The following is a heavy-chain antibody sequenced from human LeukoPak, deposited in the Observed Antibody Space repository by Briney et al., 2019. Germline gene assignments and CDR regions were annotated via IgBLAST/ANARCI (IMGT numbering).Heavy chain of an antibody. V-gene: IGHV3-13*01. CDR3: ARAGYSSGRFTKKGYYYGMDV. CDR2: IGTAGDT. Sequence: GGSLRLSCAASGFTFSSYDMHRVRQATGKGLEWVSAIGTAGDTYYPGSVKGRFTISRENAKNSLYLQMNSLRAGDTAVYYCARAGYSSGRFTKKGYYYGMDVWGQGTTVTVSS. CDR1: GFTFSSYD. J-gene: IGHJ6*02. D-gene: IGHD6-19*01.